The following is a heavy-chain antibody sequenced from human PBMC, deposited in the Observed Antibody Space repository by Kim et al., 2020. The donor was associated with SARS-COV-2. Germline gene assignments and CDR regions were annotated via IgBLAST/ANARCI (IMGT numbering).Heavy chain of an antibody. CDR2: ISGSGGST. Sequence: GGSLRLSCAASGFTFSSYAMSWVRQAPGKGLEWVSAISGSGGSTYYADSVKGRFTISRDNSKNTLYLQMNSLRAEDTAVYYCVGYDILTGYYNGGVGAFDIWGQGTMVTVSS. V-gene: IGHV3-23*01. D-gene: IGHD3-9*01. CDR1: GFTFSSYA. J-gene: IGHJ3*02. CDR3: VGYDILTGYYNGGVGAFDI.